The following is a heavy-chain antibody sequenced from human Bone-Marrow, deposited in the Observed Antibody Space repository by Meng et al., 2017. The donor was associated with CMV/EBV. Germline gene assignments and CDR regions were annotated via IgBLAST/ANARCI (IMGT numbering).Heavy chain of an antibody. D-gene: IGHD1-7*01. CDR2: LDYSGNT. CDR3: ARGRPIGQELSWFDR. J-gene: IGHJ5*02. V-gene: IGHV4-39*07. Sequence: LQRQESGAGLVKPSETLSLTRNVSGGAISSRSDYWGWIGQPPRKGLQWIGSLDYSGNTYSNPSLRGRVTVSVDRSKHRLSLKLTAVTAADTAVYYCARGRPIGQELSWFDRWSQGTLVTVSS. CDR1: GGAISSRSDY.